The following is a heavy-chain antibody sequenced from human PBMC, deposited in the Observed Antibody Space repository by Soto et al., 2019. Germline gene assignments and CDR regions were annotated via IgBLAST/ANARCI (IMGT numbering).Heavy chain of an antibody. Sequence: QVQLQESGPGLVKPSQTLSLTCTVSGDSITSGDYYWTWIRQPPGKGLEWIGYIYHSGSTFYNPSLKNRVTISVDTSKNHFSLKLSSVTATDTAVYYCARHTDDWYLDLWGRGTLITVSS. CDR3: ARHTDDWYLDL. CDR1: GDSITSGDYY. D-gene: IGHD4-17*01. V-gene: IGHV4-30-4*01. CDR2: IYHSGST. J-gene: IGHJ2*01.